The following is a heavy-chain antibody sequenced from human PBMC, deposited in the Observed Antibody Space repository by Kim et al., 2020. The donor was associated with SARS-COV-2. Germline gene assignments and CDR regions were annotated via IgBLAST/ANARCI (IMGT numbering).Heavy chain of an antibody. CDR2: IDGSDGTT. V-gene: IGHV3-23*01. CDR1: GFTFTGHA. J-gene: IGHJ4*02. Sequence: GGSLRLSCTTSGFTFTGHAMSWVRQAPGKGLEWVSSIDGSDGTTYYVDSVKGRFSISRDDSKNTLYLQMSALRADDTATYYCLKGGWDWIGAYWGQGTLV. CDR3: LKGGWDWIGAY. D-gene: IGHD3-3*01.